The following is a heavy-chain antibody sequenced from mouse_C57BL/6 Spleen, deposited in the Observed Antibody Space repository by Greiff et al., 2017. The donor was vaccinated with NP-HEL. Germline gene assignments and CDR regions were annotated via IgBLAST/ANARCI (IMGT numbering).Heavy chain of an antibody. D-gene: IGHD2-5*01. CDR2: INPNYGTT. Sequence: EVQVVESGPELVKPGASVKISCKASGYSFTDYHMNWVKQSNGKSLEWIGVINPNYGTTSYNQKFKGKATLTVDQSSSTAYMQLNSLTSEDSAVYYCARWDGSNYVFDYWGQGTTLTVSS. CDR3: ARWDGSNYVFDY. J-gene: IGHJ2*01. CDR1: GYSFTDYH. V-gene: IGHV1-39*01.